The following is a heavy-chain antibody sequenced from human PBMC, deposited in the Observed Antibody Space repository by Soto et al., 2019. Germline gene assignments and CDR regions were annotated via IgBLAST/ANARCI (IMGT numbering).Heavy chain of an antibody. V-gene: IGHV3-23*01. J-gene: IGHJ4*02. CDR1: GFTLSEYG. Sequence: ELQVLESGGGLVQPGGSLRLTCAASGFTLSEYGTSWVRQAPGKGLEWLSFVSGSGDSTYYTDPVKGRFTISRDSSKNTVCMQMTGLRAEDTAVYYCDTSNYGERDWGQGTLV. CDR2: VSGSGDST. D-gene: IGHD3-10*01. CDR3: DTSNYGERD.